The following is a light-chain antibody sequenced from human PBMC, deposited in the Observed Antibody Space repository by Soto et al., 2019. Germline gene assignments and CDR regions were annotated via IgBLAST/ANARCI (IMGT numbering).Light chain of an antibody. CDR2: EVG. CDR1: RSDVGGHNY. Sequence: QSVLTQPASVSGSPGQSITISCTGTRSDVGGHNYVSWYQQHPGKAPKLMFYEVGNRPSGVSARFSASKSGNTASLTISGRQAEDDDDYYCSSYTGSSTSPAVFGTGTKVTVL. V-gene: IGLV2-14*01. CDR3: SSYTGSSTSPAV. J-gene: IGLJ1*01.